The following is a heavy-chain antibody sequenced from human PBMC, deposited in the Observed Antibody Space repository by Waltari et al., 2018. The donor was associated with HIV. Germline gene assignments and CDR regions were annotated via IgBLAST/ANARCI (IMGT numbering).Heavy chain of an antibody. CDR2: IYHRGST. CDR3: ARDLYYGSGSEFDY. V-gene: IGHV4-38-2*02. Sequence: QVQLQESGPGLVKPSETLSLTCTVSGYSIRSGYYWGWIRQPPGKGLEWIGSIYHRGSTYYNPSLKSRVTISVDTSKNQFSLKLSSVTAADTAVYYCARDLYYGSGSEFDYWGQGTLVTVSS. CDR1: GYSIRSGYY. D-gene: IGHD3-10*01. J-gene: IGHJ4*02.